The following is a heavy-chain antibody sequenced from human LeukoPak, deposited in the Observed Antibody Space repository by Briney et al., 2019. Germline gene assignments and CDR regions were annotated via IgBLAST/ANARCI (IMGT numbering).Heavy chain of an antibody. V-gene: IGHV3-7*01. CDR2: IKQDGSEK. D-gene: IGHD6-19*01. Sequence: GGSLRLSCAASGFTFSSYWMSWVRQAPGKGLEWVANIKQDGSEKYYVDSVKGRFTISRDNAKNSLYLQMNSLRAEDTAVYYCARADGYSSGWYNYWGQGTLVTVSS. CDR3: ARADGYSSGWYNY. CDR1: GFTFSSYW. J-gene: IGHJ4*02.